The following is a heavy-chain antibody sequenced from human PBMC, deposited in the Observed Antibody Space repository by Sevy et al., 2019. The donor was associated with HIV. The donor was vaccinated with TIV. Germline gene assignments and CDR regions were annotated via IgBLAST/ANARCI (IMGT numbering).Heavy chain of an antibody. J-gene: IGHJ4*02. V-gene: IGHV1-24*01. CDR1: GYTLSGFS. Sequence: ASVKVSCKVAGYTLSGFSMHWVRQAPGKGLEWMGSFDPEDGETFYAQKFRGRVTLTEDTSTDTAYMKLSSLRSEDTAVYYCATTKDYYEGSGSPFDYWGQGTLVTVSS. CDR2: FDPEDGET. D-gene: IGHD3-22*01. CDR3: ATTKDYYEGSGSPFDY.